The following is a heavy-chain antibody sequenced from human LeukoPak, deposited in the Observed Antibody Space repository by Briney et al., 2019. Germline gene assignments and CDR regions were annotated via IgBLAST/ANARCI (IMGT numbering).Heavy chain of an antibody. CDR2: ISGSGGST. D-gene: IGHD3-10*01. J-gene: IGHJ4*02. Sequence: PGGSLRLSCAASGFTFSSYAMSWVRQAPGKGLEWVSAISGSGGSTYYADSVKGRFTISRDNSKNTLYLQMNSLRAEDAAVYYCAKGTMVRGVIYDYWGQGTLVTVSS. CDR1: GFTFSSYA. V-gene: IGHV3-23*01. CDR3: AKGTMVRGVIYDY.